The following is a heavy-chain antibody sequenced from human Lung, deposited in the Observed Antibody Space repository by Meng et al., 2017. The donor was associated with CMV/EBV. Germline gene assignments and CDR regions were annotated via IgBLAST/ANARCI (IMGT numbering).Heavy chain of an antibody. CDR2: INAYNGDT. CDR1: GYTLTTFG. V-gene: IGHV1-18*01. J-gene: IGHJ4*02. D-gene: IGHD1-26*01. Sequence: QVQLVQSGAEVKQPGASVEVSCKASGYTLTTFGINWVRQAPGQGLEWMGWINAYNGDTNYAQTLQGRVTMTTDTSTSTAYMELRSLRSDDTAVYYCARVEVGITSGDYWGQGTLVTVSS. CDR3: ARVEVGITSGDY.